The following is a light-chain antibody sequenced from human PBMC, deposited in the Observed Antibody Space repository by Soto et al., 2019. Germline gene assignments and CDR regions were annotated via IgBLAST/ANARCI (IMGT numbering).Light chain of an antibody. CDR1: QSVSSSH. CDR2: GAS. Sequence: EIVLTQSPGTLSLSPGERATLSGRAVQSVSSSHLAWYQHKPGQAPRLLIYGASSRVTGVTARFRGGGSGTEFTLTISSLQSEDSAVYYCQQYHKWPPITFGQGTRLEI. CDR3: QQYHKWPPIT. V-gene: IGKV3-15*01. J-gene: IGKJ5*01.